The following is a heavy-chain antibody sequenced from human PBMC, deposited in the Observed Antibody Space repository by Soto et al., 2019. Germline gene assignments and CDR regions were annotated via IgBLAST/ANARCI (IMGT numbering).Heavy chain of an antibody. CDR3: ATAMGGDSGGYFHQ. V-gene: IGHV4-39*01. Sequence: QLQLQESGPGLVRPSETLSLTCSVSGASISSSGFHWGWIRQPPGTGLECIGNVFYSGSAYYNPSLKSRVTISLDTSKNQFSLKLTSVTAADTAVYYCATAMGGDSGGYFHQRGQGTLVTVSS. D-gene: IGHD4-17*01. J-gene: IGHJ1*01. CDR1: GASISSSGFH. CDR2: VFYSGSA.